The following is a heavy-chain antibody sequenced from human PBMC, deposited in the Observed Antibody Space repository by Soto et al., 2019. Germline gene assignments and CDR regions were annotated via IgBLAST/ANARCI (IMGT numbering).Heavy chain of an antibody. CDR2: ISYDGSNK. V-gene: IGHV3-30-3*01. J-gene: IGHJ6*02. CDR1: GFTFSSYA. CDR3: AREDCTNGVCYLSYYYGMDV. D-gene: IGHD2-8*01. Sequence: QVQLVESGGGVVQPGRSLRLSCAASGFTFSSYAMHWVRQAPGKGLEWVAVISYDGSNKYYADSVKSRFTISRDNSKNTLYLQMNSLRAEDTAVYYCAREDCTNGVCYLSYYYGMDVWGQGTTVTVSS.